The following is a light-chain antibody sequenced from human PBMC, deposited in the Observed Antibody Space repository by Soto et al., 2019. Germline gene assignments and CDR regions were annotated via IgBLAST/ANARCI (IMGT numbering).Light chain of an antibody. CDR1: QGISSW. Sequence: DIQMTQSPSSVSASVGDRVTITCRASQGISSWLAWYQQKPGKAPKLLIHAATSLQRGVPSRFSGSESGTDFTLTISSLQPGDFGTYYCQQSYTAPRFGQGTKVDIK. V-gene: IGKV1-12*01. CDR2: AAT. J-gene: IGKJ2*03. CDR3: QQSYTAPR.